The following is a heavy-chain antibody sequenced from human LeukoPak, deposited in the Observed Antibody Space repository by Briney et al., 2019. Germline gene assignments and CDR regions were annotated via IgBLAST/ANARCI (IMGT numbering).Heavy chain of an antibody. D-gene: IGHD4-17*01. CDR1: GFTFSSYS. CDR2: ISSSSSYI. J-gene: IGHJ4*02. Sequence: PGGSLRLACAASGFTFSSYSMNWVRQAPGKGLEWVSSISSSSSYIYYADSVKGRFTISRDNAKNSLYLQMNSLRAEDTAVYYCASEPDYGDYPGPFDYWGQGTLVTVSS. CDR3: ASEPDYGDYPGPFDY. V-gene: IGHV3-21*01.